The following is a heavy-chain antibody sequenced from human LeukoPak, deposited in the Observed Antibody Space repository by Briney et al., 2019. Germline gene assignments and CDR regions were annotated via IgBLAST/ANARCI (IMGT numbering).Heavy chain of an antibody. V-gene: IGHV1-2*02. D-gene: IGHD3-10*01. CDR2: INPNSGGT. CDR3: ARVDNYYGSGSPPGY. J-gene: IGHJ4*02. CDR1: GYTFTGYY. Sequence: ASVKVSCKASGYTFTGYYMHWVRQAPGQGLEWMGWINPNSGGTNYAQKFQGRVTMTRDTSISTAYMELSRLRSDDTAVYYCARVDNYYGSGSPPGYWGQGTLVTVSS.